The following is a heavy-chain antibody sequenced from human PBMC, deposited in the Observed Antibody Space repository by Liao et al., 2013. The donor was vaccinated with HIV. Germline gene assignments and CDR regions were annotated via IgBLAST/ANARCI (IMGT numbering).Heavy chain of an antibody. CDR2: ITHSGST. Sequence: QVRLQQWGAGLLKPSETVSLTCAVYGGSFSDFYWGWIRQSPGKGLEWIGEITHSGSTDSNPSLKSRVTISVDTSKNQFSLRLSSVTAADTAVYYCARGSAYWSGYLYFYYLDVWGTGTTVTVSS. CDR3: ARGSAYWSGYLYFYYLDV. V-gene: IGHV4-34*01. J-gene: IGHJ6*03. D-gene: IGHD3-3*01. CDR1: GGSFSDFY.